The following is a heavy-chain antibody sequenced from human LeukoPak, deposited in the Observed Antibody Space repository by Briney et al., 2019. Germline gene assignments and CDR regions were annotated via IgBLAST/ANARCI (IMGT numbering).Heavy chain of an antibody. J-gene: IGHJ4*02. Sequence: GGSLRLSSAASGFTFSSYAMHWVRQAPGKGLEWVAVISYDGSNKYYADSVKGRFTISRDNSKNTLYLQMNSLRAEDTAVYYCARDPEDGYKPYFDYWGQGTLVTVSS. CDR3: ARDPEDGYKPYFDY. V-gene: IGHV3-30-3*01. CDR1: GFTFSSYA. D-gene: IGHD5-24*01. CDR2: ISYDGSNK.